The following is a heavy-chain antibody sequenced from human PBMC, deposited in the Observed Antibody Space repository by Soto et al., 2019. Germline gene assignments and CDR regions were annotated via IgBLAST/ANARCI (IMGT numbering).Heavy chain of an antibody. V-gene: IGHV3-23*01. J-gene: IGHJ5*02. CDR2: ISGSGGST. CDR1: GFTFSSYA. D-gene: IGHD6-13*01. CDR3: AKDRLAAAGRKGTGWFDP. Sequence: EVQLLESGGGLVQPGGSLRLSCAASGFTFSSYAMSWVRQAPGKGLEWVSAISGSGGSTYYADSVKGRFTIFRDNSKNTLYLQMNSLRAEDTAVYYCAKDRLAAAGRKGTGWFDPWGQGTLVTVSS.